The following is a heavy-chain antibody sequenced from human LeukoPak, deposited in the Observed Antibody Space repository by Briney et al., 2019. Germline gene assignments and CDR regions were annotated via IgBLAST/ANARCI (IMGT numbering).Heavy chain of an antibody. CDR1: GFTFSSYE. Sequence: QPGGPLRLSCAASGFTFSSYEMNWVRQAPGKGLEWVAYISSGGSSIYYADSVKGRFTISRDNAKNSLYLQMNSLRAEDTAVYYCARGRTRDYFDYWGQGTLVTVSS. J-gene: IGHJ4*02. V-gene: IGHV3-48*03. CDR3: ARGRTRDYFDY. CDR2: ISSGGSSI. D-gene: IGHD1-7*01.